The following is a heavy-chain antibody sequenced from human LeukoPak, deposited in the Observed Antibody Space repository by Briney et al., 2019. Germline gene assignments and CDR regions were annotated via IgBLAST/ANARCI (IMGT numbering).Heavy chain of an antibody. Sequence: ASVKVSCKASGYTFTSYGISWVRQAPGQGLEWMGWISAYNGNTNYAQKLQGRVTMTTDTSTSTAYMGLRSLRSDDTAVYYCARGPDYGGNSVAMDVWGQGTTVTVSS. CDR1: GYTFTSYG. CDR3: ARGPDYGGNSVAMDV. D-gene: IGHD4-23*01. V-gene: IGHV1-18*01. J-gene: IGHJ6*02. CDR2: ISAYNGNT.